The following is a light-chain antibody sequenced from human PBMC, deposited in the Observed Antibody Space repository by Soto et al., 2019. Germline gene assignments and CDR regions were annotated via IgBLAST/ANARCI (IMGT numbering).Light chain of an antibody. J-gene: IGLJ1*01. CDR1: SSNIGAGYV. V-gene: IGLV1-40*01. CDR3: QSYDNNSDYV. CDR2: SDN. Sequence: VLTQPPSVSGAPGQRVTISCTGSSSNIGAGYVVHWYQQLPGAAPKLLIFSDNNRPSGVPDRFSGSKSGTSASLAMTGPRAEDDADYYCQSYDNNSDYVLGNGTKVTVL.